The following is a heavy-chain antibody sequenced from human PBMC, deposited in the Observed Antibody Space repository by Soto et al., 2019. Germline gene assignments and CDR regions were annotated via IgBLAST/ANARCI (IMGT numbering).Heavy chain of an antibody. CDR2: ISYDGSNK. V-gene: IGHV3-30-3*01. D-gene: IGHD6-6*01. J-gene: IGHJ6*02. Sequence: QVQLVESGGGVVQPGRSLRLSCAASGFTFSSYAMHWVRQAPGKGLEWVAVISYDGSNKYYADSVKGRFTISGDNSKNTLYLQMNSLRAEDTAVYYCARSDSSSYYYGMDVWGQGTTVTVSS. CDR3: ARSDSSSYYYGMDV. CDR1: GFTFSSYA.